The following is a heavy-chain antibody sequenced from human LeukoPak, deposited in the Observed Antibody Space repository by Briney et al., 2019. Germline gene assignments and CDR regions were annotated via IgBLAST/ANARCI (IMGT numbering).Heavy chain of an antibody. CDR2: IYYSGHT. J-gene: IGHJ4*02. D-gene: IGHD3-22*01. CDR3: ARHLASGSDY. CDR1: GGSVSGYY. Sequence: SETVSLTRTVSGGSVSGYYWSWIRQPPGKGLESIGYIYYSGHTKYNPSLKSRVTISVDTSENQISLKLSSVTAADTAVYYCARHLASGSDYWGQGTLVTVSS. V-gene: IGHV4-59*08.